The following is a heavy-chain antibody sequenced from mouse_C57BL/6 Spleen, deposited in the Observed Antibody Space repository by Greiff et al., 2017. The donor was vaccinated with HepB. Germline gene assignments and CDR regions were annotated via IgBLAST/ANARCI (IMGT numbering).Heavy chain of an antibody. V-gene: IGHV5-6*01. CDR1: GFTFSSYG. J-gene: IGHJ2*01. D-gene: IGHD4-1*01. Sequence: EVKLVESGGDLVKPGGSLKLSCAASGFTFSSYGMSWVRQTPDKRLEWVATISSGGSYTYYPDSVKGRFTISRDNAKNTLYLQMSSLKSEDTAMYYCARHPPNWDVDYWGQGTTLTVSS. CDR2: ISSGGSYT. CDR3: ARHPPNWDVDY.